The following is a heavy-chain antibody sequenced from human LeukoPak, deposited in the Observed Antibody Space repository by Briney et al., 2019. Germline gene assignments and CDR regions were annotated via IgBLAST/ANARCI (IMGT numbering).Heavy chain of an antibody. Sequence: PGGSLRLSCAASGFIFNIYSMNWVRQAPGKGLEWVSSISSSSSYIYYADSVKGRFTISRDNAKNSLYLQMNSLRAEDTAVYYCARDSTRRGYSYGSDWFDPWGQGTLVTVSS. CDR1: GFIFNIYS. J-gene: IGHJ5*02. CDR3: ARDSTRRGYSYGSDWFDP. CDR2: ISSSSSYI. V-gene: IGHV3-21*01. D-gene: IGHD5-18*01.